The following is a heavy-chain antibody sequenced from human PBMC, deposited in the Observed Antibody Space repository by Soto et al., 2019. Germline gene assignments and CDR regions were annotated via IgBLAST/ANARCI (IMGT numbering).Heavy chain of an antibody. CDR2: IKQDGSEK. J-gene: IGHJ4*02. Sequence: GGSLRLSCAASGFTFSSYWMSWVRQAPGKGLEWVANIKQDGSEKYYVDSVKGRFTISRDNAKNSLYLQMNSLRAEDTAVYYCAREVLLYYDWVSYGFDYRGQGTLLTISS. CDR1: GFTFSSYW. V-gene: IGHV3-7*01. D-gene: IGHD3-9*01. CDR3: AREVLLYYDWVSYGFDY.